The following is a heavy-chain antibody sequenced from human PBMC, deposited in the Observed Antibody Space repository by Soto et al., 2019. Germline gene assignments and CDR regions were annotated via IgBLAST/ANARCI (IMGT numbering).Heavy chain of an antibody. Sequence: EVQLVETGGGLIQPGGSLRLSCAASGFTVSSNYMSWVRQAPGKGLEWVSVIYSGGSTYYADSVKGRFTISRDNSKNTLYLQMYSLRAEDTAVYYCATSIAVAVSSVHGMDVWGQGTTVTVSS. CDR3: ATSIAVAVSSVHGMDV. D-gene: IGHD6-19*01. V-gene: IGHV3-53*02. CDR1: GFTVSSNY. J-gene: IGHJ6*02. CDR2: IYSGGST.